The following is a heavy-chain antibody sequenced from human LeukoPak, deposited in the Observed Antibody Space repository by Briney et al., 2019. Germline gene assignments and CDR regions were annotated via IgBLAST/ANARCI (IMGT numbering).Heavy chain of an antibody. V-gene: IGHV1-18*01. Sequence: ASVKVSCKASGYTFTSYGISWVRQAPGQGLEWMGWISAYNGNTNYAQKLQGRVTMTTDTSTNTAYMELRSLRSDDTAVYYCARVALLGCSGYLSVANFDYWAKEPLVTVSS. CDR1: GYTFTSYG. CDR3: ARVALLGCSGYLSVANFDY. D-gene: IGHD3/OR15-3a*01. CDR2: ISAYNGNT. J-gene: IGHJ4*02.